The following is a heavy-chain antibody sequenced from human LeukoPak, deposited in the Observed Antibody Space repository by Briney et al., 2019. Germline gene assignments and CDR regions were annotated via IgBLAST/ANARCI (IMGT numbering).Heavy chain of an antibody. D-gene: IGHD1-26*01. CDR2: MSPNSGDT. CDR3: ARAGELGVGATTEDYYGMDV. V-gene: IGHV1-8*01. CDR1: GYTFTSYD. J-gene: IGHJ6*02. Sequence: GASVKVSCKASGYTFTSYDFNWVRQATGQRPEWMGWMSPNSGDTGYAQKFQDRVTMTRNTSISTAYMELSSLRSDDTAVYYCARAGELGVGATTEDYYGMDVWGQGTTVTVSS.